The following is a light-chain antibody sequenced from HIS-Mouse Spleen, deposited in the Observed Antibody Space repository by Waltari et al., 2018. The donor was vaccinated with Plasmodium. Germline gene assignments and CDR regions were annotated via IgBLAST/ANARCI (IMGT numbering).Light chain of an antibody. CDR1: ALPKKY. V-gene: IGLV3-10*01. Sequence: SYELTQPPSVSVSPGQTARITCPGDALPKKYAYWYQQKSGQAPVLVIYEDSKRPSGIPERSSGSSSGTMATLTISGAQVEDEADYYCYSTDSSGNHRVFGGGTKLTVL. CDR3: YSTDSSGNHRV. J-gene: IGLJ3*02. CDR2: EDS.